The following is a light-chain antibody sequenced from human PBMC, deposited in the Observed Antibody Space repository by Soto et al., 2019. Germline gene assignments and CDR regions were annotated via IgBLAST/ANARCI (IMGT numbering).Light chain of an antibody. J-gene: IGKJ1*01. CDR3: HQSGKPPRT. CDR2: ATS. V-gene: IGKV3-20*01. CDR1: QPGNSDY. Sequence: VLAQSPGSRYLCPRQPATLCCRARQPGNSDYLAWFQQRAGQAPRLLIFATSSIATDVPARFSGSGSGTDFTLAISRLEPEDFAGYYCHQSGKPPRTFGQGTKVDI.